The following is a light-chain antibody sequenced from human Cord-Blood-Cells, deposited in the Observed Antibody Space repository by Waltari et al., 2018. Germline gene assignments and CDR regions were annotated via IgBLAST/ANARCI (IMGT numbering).Light chain of an antibody. J-gene: IGLJ3*02. Sequence: QSALTQPPSVSGSPGQSVTISCTGTSSDVGSYNLVSWYQQPPGTAPKLMIYEVINRPSGVPDHFSGSKSGNTASLTISGLQAEDEADYYCSSYTSSSTWVFGGGTKLTVL. CDR1: SSDVGSYNL. CDR2: EVI. V-gene: IGLV2-18*02. CDR3: SSYTSSSTWV.